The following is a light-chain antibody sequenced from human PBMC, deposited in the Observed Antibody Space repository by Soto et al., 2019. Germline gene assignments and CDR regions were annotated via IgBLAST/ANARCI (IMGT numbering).Light chain of an antibody. Sequence: QSALTQPASVSGSPGQSITISCTGTSSDIGGYNSVSWYQQHPGNAPKLIIYEVRNRPSGVSNRFSGSKSGNMASLTISGLQPEDEADYYCSSYTSINTLVFGTGTKVTVL. CDR3: SSYTSINTLV. CDR1: SSDIGGYNS. J-gene: IGLJ1*01. CDR2: EVR. V-gene: IGLV2-14*01.